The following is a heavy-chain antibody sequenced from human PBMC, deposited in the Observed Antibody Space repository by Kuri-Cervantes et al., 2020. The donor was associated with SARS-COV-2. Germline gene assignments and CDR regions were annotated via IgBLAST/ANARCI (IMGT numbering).Heavy chain of an antibody. CDR3: AGVGSSKSYYDMDD. CDR1: GGSISSHY. V-gene: IGHV4-59*11. D-gene: IGHD6-6*01. Sequence: SETLSLTCTVYGGSISSHYWSWIRQPLGKGLEWIGYIYYSGSTNYNPSLKSRVTISVDTSKNQFSLKLSSVTAADTAVYYCAGVGSSKSYYDMDDWGKGTPVTVSS. J-gene: IGHJ6*03. CDR2: IYYSGST.